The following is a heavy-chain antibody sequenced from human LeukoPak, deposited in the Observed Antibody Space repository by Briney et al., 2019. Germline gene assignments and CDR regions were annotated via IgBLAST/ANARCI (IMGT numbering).Heavy chain of an antibody. V-gene: IGHV3-21*01. CDR3: AKDQWTSIAARYFDY. CDR2: ISSSSSHI. J-gene: IGHJ4*02. CDR1: GFTFSSYS. Sequence: GGSLRLSCVASGFTFSSYSMNRVRQAPGKGLEWVSSISSSSSHIYYADSVKGRFTISRDNSKNTLYLQMNSLRAEDTAVYYCAKDQWTSIAARYFDYWGQGTLVTVSS. D-gene: IGHD6-6*01.